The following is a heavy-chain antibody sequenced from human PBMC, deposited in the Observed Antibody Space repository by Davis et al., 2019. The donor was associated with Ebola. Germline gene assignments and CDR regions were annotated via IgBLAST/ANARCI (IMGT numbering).Heavy chain of an antibody. J-gene: IGHJ4*02. Sequence: PGGSLRLSCAASGFTFSSYAMSWVRQAPGKGLEWVSAISGSGGSTYYADSVKGRFTISRDNSKNTLYLQMNSLRAEDTAVYYCARSGGPLAASQTDYWGQGTLVTVSS. V-gene: IGHV3-23*01. CDR2: ISGSGGST. CDR3: ARSGGPLAASQTDY. CDR1: GFTFSSYA. D-gene: IGHD3-16*01.